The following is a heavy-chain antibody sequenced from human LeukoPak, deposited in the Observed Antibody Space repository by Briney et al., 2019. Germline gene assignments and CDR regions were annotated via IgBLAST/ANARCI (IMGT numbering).Heavy chain of an antibody. D-gene: IGHD2-2*01. CDR3: ATCSSTSCYFRANWFDP. Sequence: ASVKVACKASGYTFTGYYMHWVRQAPGQGLEWMGWINPNSGGTNYAQKFQGRVTMTRDTSISTACMELSRLRSDDTAVYYCATCSSTSCYFRANWFDPWGQGTLVTVSS. CDR2: INPNSGGT. J-gene: IGHJ5*02. CDR1: GYTFTGYY. V-gene: IGHV1-2*02.